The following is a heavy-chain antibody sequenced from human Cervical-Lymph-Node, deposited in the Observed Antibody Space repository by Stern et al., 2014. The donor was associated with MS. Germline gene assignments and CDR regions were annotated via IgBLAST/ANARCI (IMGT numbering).Heavy chain of an antibody. CDR1: GYTFTSYV. CDR3: ARDSGDFDWTPFSRFDY. Sequence: QVQLVQSGAEVEKPGASVKVSCTASGYTFTSYVLHWVRQAPGQSLEWMGWINDGIGNTNYAHRFQGRVTFSGNTSAATAYMEMSSLRSEDTAVFYCARDSGDFDWTPFSRFDYWGQGTQVTVSS. J-gene: IGHJ4*02. V-gene: IGHV1-3*01. D-gene: IGHD4-17*01. CDR2: INDGIGNT.